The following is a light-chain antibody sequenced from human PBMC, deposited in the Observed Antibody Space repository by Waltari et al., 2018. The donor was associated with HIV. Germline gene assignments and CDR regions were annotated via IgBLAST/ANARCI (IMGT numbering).Light chain of an antibody. Sequence: SYVLTQPPSVSVAPGQTAGITCGGDNLGSKSVHWYQQKPGQAPVLLIYDGADRPSGIPERFSGSNSENTATLTIGRVEAGDEADYYCQVWDSGSAHVVFGGGTNLAVL. V-gene: IGLV3-21*02. CDR2: DGA. CDR1: NLGSKS. CDR3: QVWDSGSAHVV. J-gene: IGLJ2*01.